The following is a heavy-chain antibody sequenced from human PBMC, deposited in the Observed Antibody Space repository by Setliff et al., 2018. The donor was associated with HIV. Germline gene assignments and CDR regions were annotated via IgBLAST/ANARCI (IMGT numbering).Heavy chain of an antibody. CDR1: GFSLSTSGVG. J-gene: IGHJ4*02. D-gene: IGHD3-10*01. CDR2: TYWDDDK. CDR3: ARRSYGSRSRYFEY. V-gene: IGHV2-5*02. Sequence: GPTLVNPTQTLTLTCTFSGFSLSTSGVGVGWIRQPPGKALEWLALTYWDDDKRYSPSLKSRLTITKDTSKNQVVLTMTNMDPVDTATYYCARRSYGSRSRYFEYWGQGTLVTVSS.